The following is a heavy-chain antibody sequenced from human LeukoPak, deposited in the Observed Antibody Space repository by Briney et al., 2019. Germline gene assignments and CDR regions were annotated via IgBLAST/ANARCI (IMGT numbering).Heavy chain of an antibody. CDR2: IRYDGSNK. V-gene: IGHV3-30*02. CDR3: AKDAGSGSRPILYYYYMDV. Sequence: QPGGSLRLSCAASGFTFSSYGMHWVRQAPGKGLEWVAIIRYDGSNKYYADSVKGRFTISRDNSKNTLYLQMNSLRAEDTAVYYCAKDAGSGSRPILYYYYMDVWGKGTTVTISS. D-gene: IGHD3-10*01. J-gene: IGHJ6*03. CDR1: GFTFSSYG.